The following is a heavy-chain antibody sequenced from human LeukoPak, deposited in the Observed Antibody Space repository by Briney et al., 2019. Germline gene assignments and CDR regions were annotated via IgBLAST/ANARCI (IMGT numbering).Heavy chain of an antibody. J-gene: IGHJ3*02. V-gene: IGHV4-59*11. D-gene: IGHD4-23*01. Sequence: SETLSLTCTVSAVSINSHYWSWIRQPPGKGLEWIGNVFSSGSTNYNPSLRSRVSLSIDTTKNQFYLRLTSVTAADTAMYYCARRGGNPLGAFDIWGQGTMVTVSS. CDR1: AVSINSHY. CDR3: ARRGGNPLGAFDI. CDR2: VFSSGST.